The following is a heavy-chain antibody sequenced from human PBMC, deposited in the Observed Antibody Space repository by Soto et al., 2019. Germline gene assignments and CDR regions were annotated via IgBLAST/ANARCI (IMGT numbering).Heavy chain of an antibody. J-gene: IGHJ5*02. CDR2: VFHSGST. CDR1: RGSINSGGYY. Sequence: QVQLQESGPGLLKPSQTLSLTFTVSRGSINSGGYYWHWIRQHPGKGLEWSGYVFHSGSTYYNPSLGCRVTTSMDTSKNQFSLNLSSVTAAGTAIYYCARGGGEDNYFGPWGQGTLVTVSS. CDR3: ARGGGEDNYFGP. V-gene: IGHV4-31*03. D-gene: IGHD3-16*01.